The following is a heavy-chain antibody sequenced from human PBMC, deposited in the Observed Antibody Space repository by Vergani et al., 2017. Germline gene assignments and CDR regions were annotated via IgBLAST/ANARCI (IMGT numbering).Heavy chain of an antibody. CDR3: ARAGNYYGDYPEIN. J-gene: IGHJ4*02. D-gene: IGHD4-17*01. CDR1: GGTFSSYT. CDR2: IIPILGIA. Sequence: QVQLVQSGAEVKKPGSSVKVSCKASGGTFSSYTISWVRQAPGQGLELMGRIIPILGIANYAQKFQGRVTITADKSTSTAYMELSSLRSEDTAVYYCARAGNYYGDYPEINWGQGTLVTVSS. V-gene: IGHV1-69*02.